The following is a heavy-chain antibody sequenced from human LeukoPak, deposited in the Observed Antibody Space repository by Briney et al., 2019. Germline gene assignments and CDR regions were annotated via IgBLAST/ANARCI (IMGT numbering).Heavy chain of an antibody. J-gene: IGHJ4*02. CDR2: INWNGGST. CDR1: GFTYDDYG. Sequence: GRSLRLSCAASGFTYDDYGMSWVRQAPGKGLEWVSGINWNGGSTGYADSVKGRFTISRDNAKNSLYLQMNSLRAEDTALYYCARADYGDYFYFDYWGQGTLVTVSS. D-gene: IGHD4-17*01. V-gene: IGHV3-20*04. CDR3: ARADYGDYFYFDY.